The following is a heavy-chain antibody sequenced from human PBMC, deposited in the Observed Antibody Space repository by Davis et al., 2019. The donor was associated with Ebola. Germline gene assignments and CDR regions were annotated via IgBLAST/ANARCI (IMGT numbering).Heavy chain of an antibody. CDR1: GYTFTSYY. Sequence: ASVKVSCKASGYTFTSYYMHWVRQAPGQGLEWMGIINPSGGSTSYAQKFQGRVTVTRDTSTSTVYMELSSLRSEDTAVYYCVRVRYSGYEPLAFDIWGQGTMVTVSS. D-gene: IGHD5-12*01. J-gene: IGHJ3*02. CDR3: VRVRYSGYEPLAFDI. V-gene: IGHV1-46*01. CDR2: INPSGGST.